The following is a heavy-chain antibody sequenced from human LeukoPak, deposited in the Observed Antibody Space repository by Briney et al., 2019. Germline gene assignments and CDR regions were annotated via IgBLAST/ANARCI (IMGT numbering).Heavy chain of an antibody. CDR3: ARSGVPAAKYFDY. CDR1: GGSFSGYY. J-gene: IGHJ4*02. V-gene: IGHV4-34*01. Sequence: SETLSLTCAVYGGSFSGYYWSWIRQPPGKGLEWIGEINHSGSTNYNPSLKSRVTISVDTSKNQFSLKLSSVTAADTAVYYCARSGVPAAKYFDYWGLGTLVTVSS. CDR2: INHSGST. D-gene: IGHD2-2*01.